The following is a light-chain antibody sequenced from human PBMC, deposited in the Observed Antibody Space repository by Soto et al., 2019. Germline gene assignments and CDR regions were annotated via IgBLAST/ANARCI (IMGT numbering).Light chain of an antibody. V-gene: IGKV1-39*01. Sequence: DIQMTQFPSSLSASVGDRVTITCRASQSITSYLNWYQQKPGKAPKLLIYSASSLQSGVPSRFSGSGSGTDFTLTITRLEPEDFAVYYCQQYYTSPETFGLGTKVDI. J-gene: IGKJ2*01. CDR3: QQYYTSPET. CDR2: SAS. CDR1: QSITSY.